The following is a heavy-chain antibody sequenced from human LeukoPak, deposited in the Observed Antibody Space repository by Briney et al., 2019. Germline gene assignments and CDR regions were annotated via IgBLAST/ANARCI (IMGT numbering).Heavy chain of an antibody. D-gene: IGHD1-26*01. CDR1: GFTVGSNY. Sequence: TGGSLRLSCAASGFTVGSNYMSWVRQAPGKGLEWVSVIYGGGSTYYADSVKGRFTISRDNPKNTLYLQMNTLRAEDTAVYYCAKGYSGSYRSYFDYWGQGSLVTVSS. J-gene: IGHJ4*02. CDR3: AKGYSGSYRSYFDY. V-gene: IGHV3-66*01. CDR2: IYGGGST.